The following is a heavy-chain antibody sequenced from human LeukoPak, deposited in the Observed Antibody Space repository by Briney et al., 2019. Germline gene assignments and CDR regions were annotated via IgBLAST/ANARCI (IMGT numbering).Heavy chain of an antibody. Sequence: SETLSLTCAVYGGSFSGYYWSWIRQPPGKGLEWIGEINHSGSTNYNPSLRSRVTISVDTSKNQFSLKLSSVTAADTAVYYCARRRYYYGMDVWGQGTTVTVSS. V-gene: IGHV4-34*01. CDR2: INHSGST. CDR1: GGSFSGYY. CDR3: ARRRYYYGMDV. J-gene: IGHJ6*02.